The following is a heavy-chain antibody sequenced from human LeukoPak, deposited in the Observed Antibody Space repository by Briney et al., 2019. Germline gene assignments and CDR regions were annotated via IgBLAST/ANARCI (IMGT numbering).Heavy chain of an antibody. J-gene: IGHJ5*02. D-gene: IGHD6-19*01. CDR1: GYTFTGYY. CDR3: ARVMSSGWYFGFDP. CDR2: INPNSGGT. V-gene: IGHV1-2*02. Sequence: GASVKVSCKASGYTFTGYYMHWVRQAPGQGLEWMGWINPNSGGTNYAQKFQGRVTMTRDTSISTAYMELSRLRSDDTAVYYCARVMSSGWYFGFDPWGQGTPVTVSS.